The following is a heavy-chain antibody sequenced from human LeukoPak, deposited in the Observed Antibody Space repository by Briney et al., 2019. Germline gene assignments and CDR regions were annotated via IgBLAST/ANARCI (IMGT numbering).Heavy chain of an antibody. D-gene: IGHD1-26*01. CDR2: IYYSGST. J-gene: IGHJ4*02. CDR1: GGSISSYY. V-gene: IGHV4-59*01. CDR3: ARDPGSYSDY. Sequence: PSETLSLTCTVSGGSISSYYWSWIRQPPGKGLEWIGYIYYSGSTNYNPSLKSRVTISVDTSKNQFSLKLSSVTAADTAVYYCARDPGSYSDYWGQGTLVTVSS.